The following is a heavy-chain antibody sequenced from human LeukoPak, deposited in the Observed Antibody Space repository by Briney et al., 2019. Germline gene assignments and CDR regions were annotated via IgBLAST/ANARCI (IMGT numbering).Heavy chain of an antibody. V-gene: IGHV5-51*01. CDR1: GYRFTDYW. Sequence: GESLKISCEGSGYRFTDYWIGWVRQMPGQGLEWMGIIYPGDSDTIYSPSFQGQVTISADKSISTAYLQGSSLKASDTAVYYCARHKSGSPSWFDPWGQGTLVTVSS. CDR3: ARHKSGSPSWFDP. CDR2: IYPGDSDT. D-gene: IGHD1-26*01. J-gene: IGHJ5*02.